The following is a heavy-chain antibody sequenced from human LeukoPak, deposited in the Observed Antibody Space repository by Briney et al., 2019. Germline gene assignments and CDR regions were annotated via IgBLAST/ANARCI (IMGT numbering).Heavy chain of an antibody. D-gene: IGHD3-22*01. Sequence: GGSLRLSCAASGFTLSDYYMSWIRQAPGKGLEWVSYISSSGSTIYYADSVKGRFTISRDNAKNSLYLQMNSLRAEDTAVYYCARAQGYYYDSSGYWGYWGQGTLVTVSS. J-gene: IGHJ4*02. CDR1: GFTLSDYY. CDR2: ISSSGSTI. V-gene: IGHV3-11*01. CDR3: ARAQGYYYDSSGYWGY.